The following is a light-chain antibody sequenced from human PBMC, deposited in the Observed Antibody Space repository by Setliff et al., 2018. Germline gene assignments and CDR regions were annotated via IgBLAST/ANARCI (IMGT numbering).Light chain of an antibody. V-gene: IGLV2-14*03. CDR3: SSYSTRTSLEV. CDR1: SSDIGAYDY. Sequence: QSALAQPASVSGSPGQSITIYCIGSSSDIGAYDYVAWYRQHPGKAPKLMIYDVSHRPSGVSHRFSASKSGNTASLTISGLQVEDEADYYCSSYSTRTSLEVFGTGTKVTVL. J-gene: IGLJ1*01. CDR2: DVS.